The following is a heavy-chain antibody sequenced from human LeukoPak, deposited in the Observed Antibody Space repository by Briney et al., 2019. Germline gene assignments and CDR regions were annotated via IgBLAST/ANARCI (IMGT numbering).Heavy chain of an antibody. CDR2: ISYDGSNK. V-gene: IGHV3-30*18. D-gene: IGHD3-10*01. CDR1: GFTFSSYG. CDR3: AKDDGGAMVRGVPDY. Sequence: GRSLRLSCAASGFTFSSYGMHWVRQAPGKGLEWVAVISYDGSNKYYADSVKGRFTISRDNSKNTLYLQMNSLRAEDTAVYYCAKDDGGAMVRGVPDYWGQETLVTVSS. J-gene: IGHJ4*02.